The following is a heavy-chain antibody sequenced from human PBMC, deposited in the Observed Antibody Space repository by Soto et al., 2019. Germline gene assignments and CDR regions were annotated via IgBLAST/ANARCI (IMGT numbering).Heavy chain of an antibody. Sequence: SETLSLTCAVSGYSISSGYYWGWVRQPPGKGPEWIGSVYRGGSTSYNPSLKSRVTISVDTSKNQFSLSLTSVTAADTAVYYCARGVTYDYWGQGT. CDR1: GYSISSGYY. CDR3: ARGVTYDY. V-gene: IGHV4-38-2*01. J-gene: IGHJ4*02. D-gene: IGHD3-3*01. CDR2: VYRGGST.